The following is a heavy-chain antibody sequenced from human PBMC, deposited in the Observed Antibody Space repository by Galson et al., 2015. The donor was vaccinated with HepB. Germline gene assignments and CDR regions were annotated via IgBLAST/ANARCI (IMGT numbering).Heavy chain of an antibody. CDR2: MNPNSGNT. J-gene: IGHJ6*03. CDR3: ARGFRSHYYYYYMDV. V-gene: IGHV1-8*01. CDR1: GYTFTSYD. Sequence: SVKVSCKASGYTFTSYDINWVRQATGQGLEWIGWMNPNSGNTGYAQKFQGRVTMTRNTSISTAYMELSSLRSEDTAVYYCARGFRSHYYYYYMDVWGKGTTVTVSS. D-gene: IGHD3-16*02.